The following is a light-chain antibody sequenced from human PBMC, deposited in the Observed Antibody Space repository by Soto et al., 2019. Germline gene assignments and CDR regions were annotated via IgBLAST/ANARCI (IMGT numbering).Light chain of an antibody. J-gene: IGKJ1*01. CDR3: QQYHGTPWT. V-gene: IGKV4-1*01. Sequence: DIVLTQSPDSLAVSLGERATINCKSNRDVLFTSGGKNCLAWYQQRPGQPPKLLIYWASTRESGVPDRFSGSASGTDFTLTISSLQAEDAAIYYCQQYHGTPWTFGQGTKVEIK. CDR1: RDVLFTSGGKNC. CDR2: WAS.